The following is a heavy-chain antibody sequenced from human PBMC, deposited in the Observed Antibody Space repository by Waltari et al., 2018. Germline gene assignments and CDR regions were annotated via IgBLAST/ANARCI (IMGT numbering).Heavy chain of an antibody. CDR2: IYDSGST. V-gene: IGHV4-59*01. Sequence: QVQLQESGPGLVKPSENLSLTCTVSGGSLSSYYWSWLRQPPGKGLEWIGYIYDSGSTNYNPSLKSRVTISVDTSKNQFSLKLSSVTAADTAVYYCARTGYLGYCSGGSCYSRHWFDPWGQGTLVTVSS. CDR3: ARTGYLGYCSGGSCYSRHWFDP. J-gene: IGHJ5*02. D-gene: IGHD2-15*01. CDR1: GGSLSSYY.